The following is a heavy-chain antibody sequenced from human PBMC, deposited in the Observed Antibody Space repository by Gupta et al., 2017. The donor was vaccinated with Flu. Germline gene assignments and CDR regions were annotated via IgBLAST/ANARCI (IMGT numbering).Heavy chain of an antibody. CDR3: AKGGASYGPIQLWLYFDY. Sequence: EVQLLESGGGLVQPGRSLRLSCAASGFTFSSYAMSWVRQAPGKGLEWVSAISGSGGSTYYADSVKGRFTISRDNSKNTLYLQMNSLRAEDTAVYYCAKGGASYGPIQLWLYFDYWGQGTLVTVSS. J-gene: IGHJ4*02. V-gene: IGHV3-23*01. CDR2: ISGSGGST. CDR1: GFTFSSYA. D-gene: IGHD5-18*01.